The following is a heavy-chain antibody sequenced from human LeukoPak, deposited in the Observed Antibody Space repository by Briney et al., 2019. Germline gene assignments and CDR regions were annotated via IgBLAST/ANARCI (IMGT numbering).Heavy chain of an antibody. CDR1: GGSISSYY. D-gene: IGHD5-12*01. V-gene: IGHV4-59*01. Sequence: PSETLSLTCTVSGGSISSYYWSWIRQPPGKGLEWIGYIYYSGSTNYNPSLKSRVTISVDTPKNQFSLKLSSVTAADTAVYYCARRYEDAFDIWGQGTMVTVSS. J-gene: IGHJ3*02. CDR3: ARRYEDAFDI. CDR2: IYYSGST.